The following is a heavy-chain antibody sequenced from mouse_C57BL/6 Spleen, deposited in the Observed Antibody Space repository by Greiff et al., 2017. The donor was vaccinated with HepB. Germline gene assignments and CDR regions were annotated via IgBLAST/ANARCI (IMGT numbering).Heavy chain of an antibody. CDR3: ASSTFYYDYGGYAMDY. Sequence: EVKLMESGGGLVKPGGSLKLSCAASGFTFSDYGMHWVRQAPEKGLEWVAYISSGSSTIYYADTVKGRFTISRDNAKNTLFLQMTSLRSEDTAMYYCASSTFYYDYGGYAMDYWGQGTSVTVSS. V-gene: IGHV5-17*01. J-gene: IGHJ4*01. CDR2: ISSGSSTI. CDR1: GFTFSDYG. D-gene: IGHD2-4*01.